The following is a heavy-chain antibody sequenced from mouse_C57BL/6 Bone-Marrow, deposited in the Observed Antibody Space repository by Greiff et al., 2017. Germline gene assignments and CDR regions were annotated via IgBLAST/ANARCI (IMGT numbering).Heavy chain of an antibody. D-gene: IGHD2-3*01. CDR1: GFTFSSYA. V-gene: IGHV5-4*01. Sequence: EVQLVESGGGLVKPGGSLKLSCAASGFTFSSYAMSWVRQTPEKRLEWVATISDGGSYTYYPDNVKGRFTISRDNAKNNLYLQMSHLKSEDTAMYYGARGGYDYVDYWGQGTTLTVSA. CDR2: ISDGGSYT. J-gene: IGHJ2*01. CDR3: ARGGYDYVDY.